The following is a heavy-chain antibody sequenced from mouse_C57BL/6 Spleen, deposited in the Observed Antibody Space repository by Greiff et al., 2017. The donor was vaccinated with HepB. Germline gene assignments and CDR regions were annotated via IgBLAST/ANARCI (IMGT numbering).Heavy chain of an antibody. Sequence: EVQLQQSGPELVKPGASVKIPCKASGYTFTDYNMDWVKQSHGKSLEWIGDINPNNGGTIYNQKFKGKATLTVDKSSSTAYMELRSLTSEDTAVYYCARLGVHDYDARGYAMDYWGQGTSVTVSS. CDR2: INPNNGGT. D-gene: IGHD2-4*01. CDR3: ARLGVHDYDARGYAMDY. J-gene: IGHJ4*01. V-gene: IGHV1-18*01. CDR1: GYTFTDYN.